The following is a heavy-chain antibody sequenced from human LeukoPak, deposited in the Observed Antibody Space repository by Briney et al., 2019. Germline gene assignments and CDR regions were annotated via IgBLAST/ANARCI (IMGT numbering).Heavy chain of an antibody. D-gene: IGHD6-19*01. Sequence: SVKVSCKASGGTFSSYAISWVRQAPGQWLEWMGRIIPIFGTANYAQKFQGRVTITTDESTSTAYMELSSLRSEDTAVYYCARDVTVAGTFTRQNYYYYYMDVWGKGTTVTVSS. CDR2: IIPIFGTA. CDR1: GGTFSSYA. V-gene: IGHV1-69*05. J-gene: IGHJ6*03. CDR3: ARDVTVAGTFTRQNYYYYYMDV.